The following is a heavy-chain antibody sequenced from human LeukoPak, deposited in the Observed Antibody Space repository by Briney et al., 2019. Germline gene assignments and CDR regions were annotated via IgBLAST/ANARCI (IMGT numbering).Heavy chain of an antibody. J-gene: IGHJ4*02. CDR3: AKGIMGATTSPFDY. CDR1: GFTFSSYS. CDR2: ISGSGGST. Sequence: GGSLRLSCAASGFTFSSYSMNWVRQAPGKGLEWVSAISGSGGSTYYADSVKGRFTISRDNSKNTLYLQMNSLRAEDTAVYYCAKGIMGATTSPFDYWGQGTLVTVSS. V-gene: IGHV3-23*01. D-gene: IGHD1-26*01.